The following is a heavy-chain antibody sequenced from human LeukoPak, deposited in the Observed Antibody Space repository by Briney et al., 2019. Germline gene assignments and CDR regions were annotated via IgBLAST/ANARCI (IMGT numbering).Heavy chain of an antibody. V-gene: IGHV1-69*13. CDR3: ARVAHYYDSSGYYFDY. J-gene: IGHJ4*02. D-gene: IGHD3-22*01. Sequence: GASVKVSCKASGGTFSSYAISWVRQAPGQGLEWMGGIIPIFGTANYAQKFQGRVTITADESTSTAYMELSSLRSEDTAVYYCARVAHYYDSSGYYFDYWGQGTLVTVSS. CDR2: IIPIFGTA. CDR1: GGTFSSYA.